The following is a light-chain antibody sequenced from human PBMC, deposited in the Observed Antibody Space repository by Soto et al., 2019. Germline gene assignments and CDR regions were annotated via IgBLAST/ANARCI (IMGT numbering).Light chain of an antibody. CDR3: QQYFEPPWT. J-gene: IGKJ1*01. V-gene: IGKV4-1*01. CDR1: QSLLYSFNNKNY. Sequence: DIVMTQSPDSLTVSLGERATINCKSSQSLLYSFNNKNYLAWYQQKPGQPPKLLIHWASYREFGVPDRISGSGSGTDFTLTISSLQTEDVAVYYCQQYFEPPWTFRQGTKVEIK. CDR2: WAS.